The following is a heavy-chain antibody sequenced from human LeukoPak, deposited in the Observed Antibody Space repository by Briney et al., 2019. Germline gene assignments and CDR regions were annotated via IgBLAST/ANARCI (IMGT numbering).Heavy chain of an antibody. Sequence: PGGSLRLSCAASGFAFSSYSMNWVRQAPGKGLEWIGYIYYSGSTNYNPSLKSRVTITVDTSKNQFSLKLSSVTAADTAVYYCARADYGDRIFDYWGQGTLVTVSS. CDR1: GFAFSSYS. D-gene: IGHD4-17*01. V-gene: IGHV4-59*01. CDR3: ARADYGDRIFDY. CDR2: IYYSGST. J-gene: IGHJ4*02.